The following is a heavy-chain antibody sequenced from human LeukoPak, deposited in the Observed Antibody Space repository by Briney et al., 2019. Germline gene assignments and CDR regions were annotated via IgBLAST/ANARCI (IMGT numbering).Heavy chain of an antibody. Sequence: GESLKISCKGSGXSFTXYXXXWGRXMPGXXXEXRGRIDPSDSYTNYSPSFQGHVTISADKSVSTAYLQWSSLKASDTAIYYCARLRGYTYGYSDYWGQGTLVTVSS. CDR2: IDPSDSYT. V-gene: IGHV5-10-1*01. D-gene: IGHD5-18*01. CDR3: ARLRGYTYGYSDY. J-gene: IGHJ4*02. CDR1: GXSFTXYX.